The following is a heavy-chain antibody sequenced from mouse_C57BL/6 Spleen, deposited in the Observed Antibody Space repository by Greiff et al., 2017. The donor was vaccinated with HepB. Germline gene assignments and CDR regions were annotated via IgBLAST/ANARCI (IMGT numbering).Heavy chain of an antibody. V-gene: IGHV5-12*01. CDR1: GFTFSDYY. CDR3: ARRAYGYPGGYFDY. Sequence: EVQLQQSGGGLVQPGGSLKLSCAASGFTFSDYYMYWVRPTPEKRLEWVAYISNGGGSTYYPATVKGRFTISRDNAKNTLYLQMSRLKSEDTAMYYCARRAYGYPGGYFDYWGQGTTLTVSS. CDR2: ISNGGGST. D-gene: IGHD2-2*01. J-gene: IGHJ2*01.